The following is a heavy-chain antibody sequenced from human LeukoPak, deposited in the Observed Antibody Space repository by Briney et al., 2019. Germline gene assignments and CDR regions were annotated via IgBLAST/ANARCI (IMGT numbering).Heavy chain of an antibody. V-gene: IGHV3-23*01. CDR2: ISDSGGRT. Sequence: GRSLRLSCAVSGITLSNYGMSWVRQAPGKGLEWVAGISDSGGRTNYADSVKGRFTISRDNPENTLYLQMNSLRAEDTAVYFCAKRGVVIRVILVGFHKEAYYFDSWGQGALVTVSS. J-gene: IGHJ4*02. CDR3: AKRGVVIRVILVGFHKEAYYFDS. D-gene: IGHD3-22*01. CDR1: GITLSNYG.